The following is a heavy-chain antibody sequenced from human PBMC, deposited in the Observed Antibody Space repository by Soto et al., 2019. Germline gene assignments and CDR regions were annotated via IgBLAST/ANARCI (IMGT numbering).Heavy chain of an antibody. D-gene: IGHD4-17*01. J-gene: IGHJ6*02. CDR2: VYYTGDT. V-gene: IGHV4-59*08. CDR1: SGPDRSHN. Sequence: QVQLQQSGPRLVKPSETLSLTCTVSSGPDRSHNWGWIRQPPGRGLEWIGYVYYTGDTAYNPSLRSRLSILADTSTNDISLTLSSVTAADTAVYYCVRQGIDYLHGLVDVWGQGTTVSVSS. CDR3: VRQGIDYLHGLVDV.